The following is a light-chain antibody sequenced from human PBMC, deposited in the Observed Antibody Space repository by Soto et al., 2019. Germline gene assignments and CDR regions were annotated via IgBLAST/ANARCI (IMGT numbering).Light chain of an antibody. CDR3: AAWDDSLSALV. J-gene: IGLJ3*02. V-gene: IGLV1-47*01. CDR2: RND. Sequence: QPVLTQPPSASGTPGQRVTISFSGSSSNIESNYVYWYQQLPGSAPKLLIYRNDQRPSGVPDRFSGSKSGTSASLAISGLRSEDEADYYCAAWDDSLSALVFGGGTKVTVL. CDR1: SSNIESNY.